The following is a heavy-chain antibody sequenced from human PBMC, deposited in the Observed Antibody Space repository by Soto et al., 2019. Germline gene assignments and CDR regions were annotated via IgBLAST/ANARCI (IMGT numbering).Heavy chain of an antibody. CDR3: AMGKYDSSGYRFGY. CDR1: GGSISSGGYY. J-gene: IGHJ4*02. D-gene: IGHD3-22*01. Sequence: SETLSLTCTVSGGSISSGGYYWSWIRQHPGKGLEWIGYIYYSGSTYYNPSLKSRVTISVDTSKNQFSPKLSSVTAADTAVYYCAMGKYDSSGYRFGYWGQGTLVTVSS. CDR2: IYYSGST. V-gene: IGHV4-31*03.